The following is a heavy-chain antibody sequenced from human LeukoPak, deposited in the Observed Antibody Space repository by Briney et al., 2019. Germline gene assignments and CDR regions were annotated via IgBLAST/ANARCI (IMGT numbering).Heavy chain of an antibody. Sequence: SETLSLTCNVSGGSIRGYYWSWIRQPPGKGLEWIGYIYSSGSTNYNPSLKSRVTISVDTSKNQFSLKLSSVTAADTAVYYCARLTAMATGWFDPWGQGTLVTVSS. CDR1: GGSIRGYY. J-gene: IGHJ5*02. CDR2: IYSSGST. CDR3: ARLTAMATGWFDP. V-gene: IGHV4-59*01. D-gene: IGHD5-18*01.